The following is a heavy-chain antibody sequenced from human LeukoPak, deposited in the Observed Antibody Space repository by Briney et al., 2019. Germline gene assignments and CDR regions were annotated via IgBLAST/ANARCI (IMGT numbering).Heavy chain of an antibody. CDR3: ATPPLEYYYDSSGNYYRDEYFQH. V-gene: IGHV3-74*01. CDR1: GFTFSSYW. J-gene: IGHJ1*01. Sequence: PGGSLRLSCAASGFTFSSYWMHWVRQAPGKGLMWVSRINIDGSDTVYADSVKGRFTISRDNAKNTLYLQMNSLRAEDTAVYYCATPPLEYYYDSSGNYYRDEYFQHWGQGTLVIVSS. CDR2: INIDGSDT. D-gene: IGHD3-22*01.